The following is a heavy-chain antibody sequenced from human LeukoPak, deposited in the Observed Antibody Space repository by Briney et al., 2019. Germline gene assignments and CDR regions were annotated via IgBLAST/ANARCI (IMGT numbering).Heavy chain of an antibody. D-gene: IGHD5-18*01. J-gene: IGHJ4*02. CDR2: IIPILGIA. CDR3: ARGRDTAMVTSLGYFDY. V-gene: IGHV1-69*04. Sequence: SVKVSCKASGGTFSSYAISWVRQAPGQGLEWMGRIIPILGIANYAQKFQGRVTITADKSTSTAYMELSSLRSEDTAVYYCARGRDTAMVTSLGYFDYWGQGTLVTVSS. CDR1: GGTFSSYA.